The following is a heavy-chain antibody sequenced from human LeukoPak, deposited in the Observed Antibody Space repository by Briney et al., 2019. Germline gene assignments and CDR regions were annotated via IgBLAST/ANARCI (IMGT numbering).Heavy chain of an antibody. CDR2: IYYSGST. CDR3: ARDSSSGWRPFDY. J-gene: IGHJ4*02. V-gene: IGHV4-59*01. Sequence: SETLSLTCTVSGGSISSYYWSWIRQPPGKGLEWIGDIYYSGSTNYNPSLKSRVTISVDTSKNQFSLKLSSVTAADTAVYYCARDSSSGWRPFDYWGQGTLVTVSS. D-gene: IGHD6-19*01. CDR1: GGSISSYY.